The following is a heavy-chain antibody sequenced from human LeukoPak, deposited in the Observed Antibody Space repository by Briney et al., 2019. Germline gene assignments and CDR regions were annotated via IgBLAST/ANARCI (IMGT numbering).Heavy chain of an antibody. J-gene: IGHJ1*01. CDR3: VRDHYYDSSGYTFRH. D-gene: IGHD3-22*01. CDR1: GGSISSYY. CDR2: IYNSGST. Sequence: NPSETLSLTCTVSGGSISSYYWSWIRQPPGKGLEWIGYIYNSGSTNYNPSLKSRVTISVDTSKNQFSLKLSSVTAADTAVYYCVRDHYYDSSGYTFRHWGQGTLVTVSS. V-gene: IGHV4-4*08.